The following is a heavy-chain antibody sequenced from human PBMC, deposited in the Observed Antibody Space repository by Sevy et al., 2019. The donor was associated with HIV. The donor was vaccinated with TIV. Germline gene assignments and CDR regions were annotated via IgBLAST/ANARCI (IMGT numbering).Heavy chain of an antibody. CDR3: ARDRDRGYFDP. J-gene: IGHJ5*02. CDR2: IIAISGTT. V-gene: IGHV1-69*13. D-gene: IGHD6-13*01. Sequence: ASLKVSCKTSGGTFSGYSISWLRQAPGQGLEWMGGIIAISGTTNYLQRFQGRITITADVSTRTVYMELCSLRIEDTAIYFCARDRDRGYFDPWGQGTLVTVSS. CDR1: GGTFSGYS.